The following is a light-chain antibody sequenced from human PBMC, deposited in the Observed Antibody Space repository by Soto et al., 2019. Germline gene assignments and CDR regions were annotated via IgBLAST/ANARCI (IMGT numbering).Light chain of an antibody. J-gene: IGKJ5*01. CDR1: ESVSSN. Sequence: ETVMTQSPATLSVSPGERATLSCRASESVSSNLAWYQQQPGQAPRLLIYGASTRATGIPARFSGSGSGTEFTLTISSLQSEDFAVYYCQQYNNWPPFTFGPGTRLE. CDR3: QQYNNWPPFT. CDR2: GAS. V-gene: IGKV3-15*01.